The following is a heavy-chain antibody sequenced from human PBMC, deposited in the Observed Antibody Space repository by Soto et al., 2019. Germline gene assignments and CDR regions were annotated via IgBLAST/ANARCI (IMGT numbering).Heavy chain of an antibody. D-gene: IGHD3-10*01. CDR2: IRSKPNNYAT. V-gene: IGHV3-73*01. CDR1: VFTFSGSA. J-gene: IGHJ1*01. Sequence: PGGSLRLSCAASVFTFSGSAMHWVRQASGKGLEWVGHIRSKPNNYATAYAASVKGRFTISRDDSKNTAYLQMNSLKTEDTAVYYCTRFPGGSGPDWGQGTLVTVSS. CDR3: TRFPGGSGPD.